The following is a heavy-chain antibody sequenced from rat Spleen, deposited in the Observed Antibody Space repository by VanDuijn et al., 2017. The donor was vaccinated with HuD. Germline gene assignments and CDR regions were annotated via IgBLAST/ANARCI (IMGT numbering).Heavy chain of an antibody. CDR1: GFSLTSNG. Sequence: QVHLKESGPGLVQSSQTLSLTCTVSGFSLTSNGVSWVRQPPGEGLEWIAAISTGGNTYYNSALSSRLSISRDTSKSQVFLKVDSLQTEDTAIYFCTRANWAPDYWGQGVMVTVSS. J-gene: IGHJ2*01. CDR3: TRANWAPDY. D-gene: IGHD5-1*01. CDR2: ISTGGNT. V-gene: IGHV2S12*01.